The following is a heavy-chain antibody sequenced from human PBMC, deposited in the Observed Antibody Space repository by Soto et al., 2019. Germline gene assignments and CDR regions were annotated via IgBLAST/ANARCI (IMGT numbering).Heavy chain of an antibody. CDR2: VHYSRST. D-gene: IGHD3-10*01. Sequence: QVHLQESGPGLVKPSETLSLTCSVSGDSIGSGEYYWNWIRHHPEKGLEWFGFVHYSRSTFYNPSLESRVSISIDTSKNQFSRKVTSVPSADTSVYYCARRPTGSRSSYFEIWGQGTLITVSS. V-gene: IGHV4-31*03. CDR3: ARRPTGSRSSYFEI. J-gene: IGHJ4*02. CDR1: GDSIGSGEYY.